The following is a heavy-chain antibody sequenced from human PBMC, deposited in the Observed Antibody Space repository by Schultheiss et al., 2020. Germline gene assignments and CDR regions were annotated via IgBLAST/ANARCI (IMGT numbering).Heavy chain of an antibody. CDR3: AREVATAGKSEFDY. Sequence: WGSLRLSCAASGFTVSSNYMSWVRQAPGKGLEWVSLIYSGGTTYYADSVNGRFTISRDNSKNTLYLQMNSLRAEDTAVYYCAREVATAGKSEFDYWGQGTLVTVAS. J-gene: IGHJ4*02. V-gene: IGHV3-66*01. D-gene: IGHD6-13*01. CDR1: GFTVSSNY. CDR2: IYSGGTT.